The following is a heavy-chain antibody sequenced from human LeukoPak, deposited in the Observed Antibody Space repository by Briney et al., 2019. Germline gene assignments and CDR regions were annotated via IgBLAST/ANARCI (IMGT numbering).Heavy chain of an antibody. CDR3: ARVRIAATGLGAFDP. CDR1: GFTFSSYG. V-gene: IGHV3-33*01. D-gene: IGHD6-13*01. J-gene: IGHJ5*02. CDR2: IWYDGSNK. Sequence: GGSLRLSCAASGFTFSSYGMHWVRQAPGKGLEWVAVIWYDGSNKYYADSVKGRFTISRDNSKNTVSLQMDSLRADDTALYYCARVRIAATGLGAFDPWGQGTLVTVSS.